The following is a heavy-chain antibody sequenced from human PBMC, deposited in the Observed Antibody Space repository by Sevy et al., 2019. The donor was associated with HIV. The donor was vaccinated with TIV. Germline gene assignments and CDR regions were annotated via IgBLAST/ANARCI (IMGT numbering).Heavy chain of an antibody. CDR2: FDPEDGET. D-gene: IGHD2-15*01. CDR3: ARDVDNIRFDP. J-gene: IGHJ5*02. V-gene: IGHV1-24*01. CDR1: GYTLTELS. Sequence: ASVKVSCKVSGYTLTELSMHWVRPAPRKGLEWMGGFDPEDGETIYAQKFQGRVTMTEDTSTDTAYMELRSLRSDDTAVYYCARDVDNIRFDPWGQGTLVTVSS.